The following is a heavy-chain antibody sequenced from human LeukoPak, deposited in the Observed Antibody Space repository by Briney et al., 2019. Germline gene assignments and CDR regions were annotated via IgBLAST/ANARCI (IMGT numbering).Heavy chain of an antibody. Sequence: PGGSLRLSCAASGFTFSSYGMHWGRQAPGKGLEWVAVISYDGSNKYYADSVKGRFTISRDNSRSTLYLQMNSLRPEDTAIYYCAREGYYGSGSPPSLYFDYWGQGTLVTVSS. CDR1: GFTFSSYG. CDR2: ISYDGSNK. J-gene: IGHJ4*02. V-gene: IGHV3-30*03. D-gene: IGHD3-10*01. CDR3: AREGYYGSGSPPSLYFDY.